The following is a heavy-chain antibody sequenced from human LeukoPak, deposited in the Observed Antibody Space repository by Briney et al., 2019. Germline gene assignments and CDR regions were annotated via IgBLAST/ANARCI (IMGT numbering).Heavy chain of an antibody. J-gene: IGHJ3*02. CDR1: GFTVSSNY. CDR3: ARSHMYGDYGEDI. CDR2: IYSGGTT. Sequence: TGGSLRLSCAASGFTVSSNYMSWVRQAPGKGLEWVSVIYSGGTTYYADAVKGRFTISRDNSKNTLYLQMSSLRAEDAATYYCARSHMYGDYGEDIWGHGTVVAVSS. V-gene: IGHV3-53*01. D-gene: IGHD2-21*01.